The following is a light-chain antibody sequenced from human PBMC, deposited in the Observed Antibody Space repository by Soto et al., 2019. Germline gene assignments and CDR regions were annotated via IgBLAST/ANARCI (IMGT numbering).Light chain of an antibody. CDR1: TSDVGTYKF. CDR2: EVS. V-gene: IGLV2-23*02. J-gene: IGLJ2*01. CDR3: CSHAGSHVI. Sequence: QSALTQPASLSGSPGQSITISCTGTTSDVGTYKFVSWYQQHPGIAPQLMIYEVSERPSGVSNRFSGSKSGNTASLPISGLQAEDEADYYCCSHAGSHVIFGGGTQLTV.